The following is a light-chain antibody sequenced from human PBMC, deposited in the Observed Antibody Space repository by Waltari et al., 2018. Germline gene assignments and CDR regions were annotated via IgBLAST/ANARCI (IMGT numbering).Light chain of an antibody. Sequence: DIQLTQSPSSLSASVGDRVTITCRTSQIINNYLNWFQQKAGKAPQLLIFDASSVQRGVPSRFSGSGSGADCTLTISSLQPEDFATYYCQQSYTSPRTFGQGTKV. CDR3: QQSYTSPRT. CDR2: DAS. V-gene: IGKV1-39*01. J-gene: IGKJ1*01. CDR1: QIINNY.